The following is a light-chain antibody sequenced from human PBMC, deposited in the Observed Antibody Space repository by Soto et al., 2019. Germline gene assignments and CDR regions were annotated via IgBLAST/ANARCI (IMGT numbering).Light chain of an antibody. CDR3: QQRSNWPPEVT. V-gene: IGKV3-11*01. CDR1: QSVGIS. J-gene: IGKJ3*01. CDR2: DAS. Sequence: EIVLTQSPDTLSLSPGERATLSCRASQSVGISLAWYQQKPGQAPRLLIYDASNRATGIPARFSGSGSGTDFTLTISSLEPEDVAVYYCQQRSNWPPEVTFGPGTKVDIK.